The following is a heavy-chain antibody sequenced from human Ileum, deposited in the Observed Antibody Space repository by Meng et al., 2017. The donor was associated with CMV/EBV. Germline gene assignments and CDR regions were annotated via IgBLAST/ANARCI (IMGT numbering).Heavy chain of an antibody. Sequence: SETLSLTCTVSGGSISSTSFYWGWIRQPPGEGLEWIGDVSYSANANYNPSLKSRVTISVDTSKNQFSLKLSSVTAADTAVYYCASSPTSSAMWGMDVWGQGTTVTVSS. V-gene: IGHV4-39*07. J-gene: IGHJ6*02. CDR2: VSYSANA. D-gene: IGHD2-2*01. CDR1: GGSISSTSFY. CDR3: ASSPTSSAMWGMDV.